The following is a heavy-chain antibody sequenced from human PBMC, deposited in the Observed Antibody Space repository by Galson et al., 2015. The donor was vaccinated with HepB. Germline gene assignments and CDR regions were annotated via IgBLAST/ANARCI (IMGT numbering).Heavy chain of an antibody. V-gene: IGHV1-69*13. J-gene: IGHJ6*02. CDR3: ASFFGSPGGDYIPYYAMDV. Sequence: SVKVSCKASGGTFSRYPISWVRQAPGQGLEWMGGIIPIFGTANSAQKFQGRVTITADESTSTAYMELSSLRSDDTAVYYCASFFGSPGGDYIPYYAMDVWGQGTTVTVSS. CDR1: GGTFSRYP. D-gene: IGHD4-17*01. CDR2: IIPIFGTA.